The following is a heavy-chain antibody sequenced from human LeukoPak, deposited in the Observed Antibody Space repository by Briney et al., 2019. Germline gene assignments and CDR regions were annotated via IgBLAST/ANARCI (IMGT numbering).Heavy chain of an antibody. CDR1: GFTFSSYA. V-gene: IGHV3-23*01. CDR2: ISGSGSNT. D-gene: IGHD2-21*02. CDR3: AKGCGADWYPSDY. Sequence: GGSLRLSCAASGFTFSSYAMSWVRQAPGKGLEWVSTISGSGSNTYYAGSVKGRFTISRDNSKSTLYLQMNSLRADDTAVYYCAKGCGADWYPSDYWGQGTLVTVSS. J-gene: IGHJ4*02.